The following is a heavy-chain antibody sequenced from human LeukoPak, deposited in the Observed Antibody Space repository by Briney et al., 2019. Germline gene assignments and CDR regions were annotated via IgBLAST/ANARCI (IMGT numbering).Heavy chain of an antibody. CDR3: VRHDGRGGATLGAFDS. V-gene: IGHV4-39*01. D-gene: IGHD4/OR15-4a*01. CDR1: AASISSSSHH. CDR2: VYYGRTT. J-gene: IGHJ5*01. Sequence: SETLSLTCTVSAASISSSSHHWGWIRQSPGKGLEWIGSVYYGRTTYYSPSLDSRVTISLDTSANQFSLQLNSVTAADTAVYYCVRHDGRGGATLGAFDSWGQGSLVTVSS.